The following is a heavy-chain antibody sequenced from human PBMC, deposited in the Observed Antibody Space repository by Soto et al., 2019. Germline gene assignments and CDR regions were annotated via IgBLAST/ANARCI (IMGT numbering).Heavy chain of an antibody. CDR2: IWYDGSNK. J-gene: IGHJ4*02. Sequence: QVQLVESGGGVVQPGRSLRLSCAASGFTFSSYGMHWVRQAPGKGLEWVAVIWYDGSNKYYADSVKGRFTISRDNSKNTLYLQMNSLRAEDTAVYYCARGSYGYAPGPLPGDWGQGTLVTVSS. CDR3: ARGSYGYAPGPLPGD. CDR1: GFTFSSYG. D-gene: IGHD5-18*01. V-gene: IGHV3-33*01.